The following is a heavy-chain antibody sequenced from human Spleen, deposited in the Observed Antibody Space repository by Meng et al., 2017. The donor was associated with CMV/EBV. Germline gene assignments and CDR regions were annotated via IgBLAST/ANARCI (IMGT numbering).Heavy chain of an antibody. CDR2: ISYDGSNK. D-gene: IGHD4-11*01. Sequence: GESLKISCAASGFTFSSYAMHWVRQAPGKGLEWVAVISYDGSNKYYADSVKGRFTISRDNSKNTLYLQMNSLRAEDTAVYYCARDLTTVTTVYWGQGTLVTVS. J-gene: IGHJ4*02. V-gene: IGHV3-30-3*01. CDR1: GFTFSSYA. CDR3: ARDLTTVTTVY.